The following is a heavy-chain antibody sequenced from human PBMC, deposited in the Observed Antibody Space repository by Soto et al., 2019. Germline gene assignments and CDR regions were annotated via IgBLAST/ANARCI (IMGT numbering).Heavy chain of an antibody. CDR1: GGSMSSDIYV. J-gene: IGHJ4*02. D-gene: IGHD3-9*01. CDR2: IYYSGST. CDR3: ARASNAVLRYFDPEFPFDY. V-gene: IGHV4-61*01. Sequence: SETLSLTCTVSGGSMSSDIYVWTWIRQRPEKGLEWIGYIYYSGSTNYNPSLKSRVTISVDTSKNQFSLKLSSVTAADTAVYYCARASNAVLRYFDPEFPFDYWGQGTLVTVSP.